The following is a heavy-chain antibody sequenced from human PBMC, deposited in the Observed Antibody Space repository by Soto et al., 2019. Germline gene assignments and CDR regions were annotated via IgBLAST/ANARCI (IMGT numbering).Heavy chain of an antibody. CDR1: GFTFSSYA. J-gene: IGHJ4*02. CDR2: ISYDASNK. Sequence: QVQLVESGGGVVQPGRSLRLSCAASGFTFSSYAIHWVRQAPGKGLEWVAIISYDASNKYYADSVKGRFTISRDNSKSTQYLQINSLRAEDTAVYYCARGYSSSSAAFDYWGQGTLVTVSS. CDR3: ARGYSSSSAAFDY. D-gene: IGHD6-13*01. V-gene: IGHV3-30-3*01.